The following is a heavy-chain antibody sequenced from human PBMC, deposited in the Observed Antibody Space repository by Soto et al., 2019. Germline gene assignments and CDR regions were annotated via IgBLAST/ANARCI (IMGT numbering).Heavy chain of an antibody. J-gene: IGHJ6*02. CDR2: ISSSSSYI. V-gene: IGHV3-21*01. CDR1: GFTFSSYS. D-gene: IGHD5-18*01. Sequence: EVQLVESGGGLVKPGGSLRLSCAASGFTFSSYSMNWVRQAPGKGLEWVSPISSSSSYIYYADSVKGRFTISRDNAKKSLYLQMSSLRAEDTAVYYCARDRIQLWLGYHYYGMDVWGQGTTVTVSS. CDR3: ARDRIQLWLGYHYYGMDV.